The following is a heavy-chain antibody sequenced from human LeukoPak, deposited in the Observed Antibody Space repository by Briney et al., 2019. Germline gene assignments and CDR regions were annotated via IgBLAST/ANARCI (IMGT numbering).Heavy chain of an antibody. CDR1: GGTFSSYA. V-gene: IGHV1-69*06. J-gene: IGHJ4*02. Sequence: SVKVSCKASGGTFSSYAISWVRQAPGQGLEWMGGIIPIFGTANYAQKFQGRVTITADKSTSTAYMELSSLRSEDTAVYYCARGKNWNDLTFDYWCQGTLVTVSS. D-gene: IGHD1-1*01. CDR3: ARGKNWNDLTFDY. CDR2: IIPIFGTA.